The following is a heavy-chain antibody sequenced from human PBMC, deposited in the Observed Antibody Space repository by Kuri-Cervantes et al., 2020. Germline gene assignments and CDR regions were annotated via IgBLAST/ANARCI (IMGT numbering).Heavy chain of an antibody. CDR2: IYYSGST. D-gene: IGHD2-21*01. V-gene: IGHV4-31*02. CDR3: ARDQIPSVWHYYYYYGMDV. J-gene: IGHJ6*02. Sequence: SCTVSGGSISSGGYYWSWIRQHPGKGLEWIGYIYYSGSTYYNPSLKSRVTISVDTSKNQFSLKLSSVTAADTAVYYCARDQIPSVWHYYYYYGMDVWGQGTTVTVSS. CDR1: GGSISSGGYY.